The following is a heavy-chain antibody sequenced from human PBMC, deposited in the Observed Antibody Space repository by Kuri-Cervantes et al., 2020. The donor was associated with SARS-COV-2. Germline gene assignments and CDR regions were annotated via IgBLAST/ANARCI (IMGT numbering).Heavy chain of an antibody. CDR1: GFTFSSYG. D-gene: IGHD3-3*01. CDR2: IWYDGSNK. V-gene: IGHV3-33*01. J-gene: IGHJ4*02. CDR3: ARAGYYDFWSVYYPVDY. Sequence: GGSLRLSCAASGFTFSSYGMHWVRQAPGKGLEWVAVIWYDGSNKYYADSVKGRFTISRDNSKNTLYLQMNSLRAEDTAVYYCARAGYYDFWSVYYPVDYWGQGTLVTVSS.